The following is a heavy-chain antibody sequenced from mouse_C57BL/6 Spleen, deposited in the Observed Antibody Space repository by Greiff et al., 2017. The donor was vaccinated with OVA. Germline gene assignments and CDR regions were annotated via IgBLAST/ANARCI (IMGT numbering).Heavy chain of an antibody. D-gene: IGHD1-1*01. CDR2: INPNNGGT. Sequence: VQLQQSGPELVKPGASVKMSCKASGYTFTDYNMHWVKQSHGKSLEWIGYINPNNGGTSYNQKFKGKATLTVNKSSSTAYMELRSLTSEDSAVYYCAREGAIVGPFDDWGQGTTLTVSS. CDR1: GYTFTDYN. J-gene: IGHJ2*01. CDR3: AREGAIVGPFDD. V-gene: IGHV1-22*01.